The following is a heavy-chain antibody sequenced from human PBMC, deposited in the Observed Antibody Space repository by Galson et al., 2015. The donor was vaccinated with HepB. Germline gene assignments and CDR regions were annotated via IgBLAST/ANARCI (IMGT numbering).Heavy chain of an antibody. V-gene: IGHV1-46*01. CDR2: INPSGGST. Sequence: SVKVSCKASGYTFTSYYMHWVRQAPGQGLEWMGIINPSGGSTSYAQKFQGRVTMTRDTSTSTVYMELSSLRSEDTAVYYCARDASRRIRYCSSTSCYGGDTYYYYMDVWGKGTTVTVSS. J-gene: IGHJ6*03. D-gene: IGHD2-2*01. CDR1: GYTFTSYY. CDR3: ARDASRRIRYCSSTSCYGGDTYYYYMDV.